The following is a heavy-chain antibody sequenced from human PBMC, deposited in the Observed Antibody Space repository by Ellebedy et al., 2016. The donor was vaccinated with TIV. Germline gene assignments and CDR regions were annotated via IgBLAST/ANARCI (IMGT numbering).Heavy chain of an antibody. D-gene: IGHD3-22*01. J-gene: IGHJ4*02. CDR3: ARDKRESGFGV. CDR2: IKHDGSEQ. Sequence: GESLKIYCAASGFTFSGYWMSWVRQAPGKGMEWVANIKHDGSEQYYVDSVKGRFTISRDNAKNSLYLQMNSLTAEDTAFYYCARDKRESGFGVWGQGTLVTVSS. CDR1: GFTFSGYW. V-gene: IGHV3-7*01.